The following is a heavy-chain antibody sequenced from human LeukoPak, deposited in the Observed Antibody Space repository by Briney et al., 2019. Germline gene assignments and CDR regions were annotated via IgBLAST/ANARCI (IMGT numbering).Heavy chain of an antibody. CDR2: ISSSSSYI. D-gene: IGHD1-26*01. Sequence: PGGSLRLSCAASGFTFSSYSMNWVRQAPGKGLEWVSSISSSSSYIYYADSVKGRFTISRDNAKNSLYLQMNSLRAEDTAVYYSARDGQWETALDYWGQGTLVTVSS. J-gene: IGHJ4*02. CDR3: ARDGQWETALDY. V-gene: IGHV3-21*01. CDR1: GFTFSSYS.